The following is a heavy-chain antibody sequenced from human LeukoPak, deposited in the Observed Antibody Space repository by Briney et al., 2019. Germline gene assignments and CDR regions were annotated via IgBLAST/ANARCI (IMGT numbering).Heavy chain of an antibody. CDR3: ARLDSEYYGSGSYLDAFDI. CDR1: GFSFSDHY. Sequence: GRSLRLSCAASGFSFSDHYMSWIRQAPGKGLEWVSYISSSRSFTNYADSVKGRFTISRDTAKNSVYLQMNSLRDEDTAVYYCARLDSEYYGSGSYLDAFDIWGQGTMVAVSS. V-gene: IGHV3-11*06. D-gene: IGHD3-10*01. CDR2: ISSSRSFT. J-gene: IGHJ3*02.